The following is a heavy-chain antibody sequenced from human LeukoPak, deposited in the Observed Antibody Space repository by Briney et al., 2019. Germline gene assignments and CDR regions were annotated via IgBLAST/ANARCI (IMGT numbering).Heavy chain of an antibody. CDR3: ARGHTAVTRHFDF. V-gene: IGHV3-30*04. J-gene: IGHJ4*02. Sequence: ETGGSLRLSCAASGFAFSSFAMHWVRQAPGKGLEWVSLISYDGIIEDYSDSVKGRFTISRDNFKNTLFLQMNSLRDEDTAVYYCARGHTAVTRHFDFWGQGTLVTVSS. CDR1: GFAFSSFA. CDR2: ISYDGIIE. D-gene: IGHD4-17*01.